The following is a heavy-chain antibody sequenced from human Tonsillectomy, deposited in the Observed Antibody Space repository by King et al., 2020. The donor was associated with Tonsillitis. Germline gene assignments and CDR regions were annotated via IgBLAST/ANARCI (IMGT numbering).Heavy chain of an antibody. D-gene: IGHD1-14*01. CDR3: TRSHYNSFFDI. CDR2: ITTAGDT. J-gene: IGHJ3*02. Sequence: VQLVESGGGLVQPGGSLRLSCAASGFTFSYFDMHWVRQGGGKGLEWVSTITTAGDTYYGGSVKGRFTISRENAENSLSLQMNSLRVEDTAVYYCTRSHYNSFFDIWGHGSVVTVSS. CDR1: GFTFSYFD. V-gene: IGHV3-13*01.